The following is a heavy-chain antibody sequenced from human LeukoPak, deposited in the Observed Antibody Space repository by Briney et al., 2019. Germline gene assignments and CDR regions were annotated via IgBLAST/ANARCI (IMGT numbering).Heavy chain of an antibody. D-gene: IGHD3-9*01. CDR1: GFTFSDFY. Sequence: PGGSLRLSCAASGFTFSDFYMTWIRQAPGKGLEWVSYSSNGGSTIYYADSVKGRFTISRDNSKNTLYLQMNSLRAEDTAVYYCARTSIFLDYWGQGTLVTVSS. V-gene: IGHV3-11*01. CDR2: SSNGGSTI. J-gene: IGHJ4*02. CDR3: ARTSIFLDY.